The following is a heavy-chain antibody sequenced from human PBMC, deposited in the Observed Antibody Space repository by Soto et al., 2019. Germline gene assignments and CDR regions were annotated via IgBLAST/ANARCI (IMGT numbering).Heavy chain of an antibody. CDR1: GFTFSSYG. CDR2: ISYDGSNK. CDR3: AKDRWQDDWGYDYPDY. J-gene: IGHJ4*02. Sequence: QVQLVESGGGVVQPGRSLRLSCAASGFTFSSYGMHWVRQAPGKGLEWVAVISYDGSNKYYADSVKGRFTISRDNSKNTLYLQMNSLRAEDTAVYYCAKDRWQDDWGYDYPDYWGQGTLVTVSS. D-gene: IGHD3-16*01. V-gene: IGHV3-30*18.